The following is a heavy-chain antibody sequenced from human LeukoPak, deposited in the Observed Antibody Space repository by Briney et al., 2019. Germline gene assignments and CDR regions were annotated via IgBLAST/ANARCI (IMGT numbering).Heavy chain of an antibody. CDR2: IYSSGST. J-gene: IGHJ4*02. Sequence: SETLSLTCTVSGGSISSYYWSWIRQPAGKGLEWIGRIYSSGSTDYNPSLKSRVTISVDTSKNQFSLKLSSVTAADTAVYYCARGYVDTAMGYFDYWGQGTLVTVSS. CDR3: ARGYVDTAMGYFDY. V-gene: IGHV4-4*07. D-gene: IGHD5-18*01. CDR1: GGSISSYY.